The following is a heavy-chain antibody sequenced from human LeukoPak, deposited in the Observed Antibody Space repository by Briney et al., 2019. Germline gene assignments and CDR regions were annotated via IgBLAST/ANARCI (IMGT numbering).Heavy chain of an antibody. J-gene: IGHJ4*02. CDR1: VGSISSYY. CDR3: ASTRRGAAALDY. Sequence: SESLSLTCTDSVGSISSYYWSWIRQPPGERLEWIGYIYYSVSTNYNPSLKSRVTISVDTSKNQFSLKLSSVTAADTAVYYCASTRRGAAALDYWGQGTLVTVSS. V-gene: IGHV4-59*01. CDR2: IYYSVST. D-gene: IGHD6-13*01.